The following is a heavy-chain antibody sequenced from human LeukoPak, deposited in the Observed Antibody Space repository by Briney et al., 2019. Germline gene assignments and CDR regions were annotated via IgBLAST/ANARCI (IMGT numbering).Heavy chain of an antibody. V-gene: IGHV3-7*01. CDR2: IKQDGGET. CDR3: ARDQGGRDAWTAYYYYPYIDV. Sequence: PGGSLRLSCAASGFSVGSNYMSWVRQAPGKGLEWVAKIKQDGGETYYIDSVKGRFTISRDNAKNSLNLQLNSLRADDTAVYYCARDQGGRDAWTAYYYYPYIDVWGIGTTVIVSS. CDR1: GFSVGSNY. D-gene: IGHD3/OR15-3a*01. J-gene: IGHJ6*03.